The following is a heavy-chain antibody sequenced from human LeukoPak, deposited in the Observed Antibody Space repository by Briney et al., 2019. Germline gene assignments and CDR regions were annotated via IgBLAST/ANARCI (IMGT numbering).Heavy chain of an antibody. CDR1: GGSISSSSYY. J-gene: IGHJ3*02. D-gene: IGHD6-19*01. Sequence: NPSETLSLTCTVSGGSISSSSYYWGWIRQPPGKGLEWIGSIYYSGSTYYNPSLKSRVTISVDTSKNQFSLKLSSVTAADTAVYYCASPQWLGMHDAFDIWGQGTMVTVSS. CDR3: ASPQWLGMHDAFDI. CDR2: IYYSGST. V-gene: IGHV4-39*01.